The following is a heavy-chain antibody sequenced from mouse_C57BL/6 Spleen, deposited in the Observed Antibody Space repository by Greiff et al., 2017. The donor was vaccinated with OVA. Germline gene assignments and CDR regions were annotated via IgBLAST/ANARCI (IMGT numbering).Heavy chain of an antibody. CDR2: IWSGGST. CDR1: GFSLTSYG. D-gene: IGHD1-1*01. Sequence: VQLLESGPGLVQPSQSLSITCTVSGFSLTSYGVHWVRQSPGKGLEWLGVIWSGGSTDYNAAFISRLSISKDNSKSQVFFKMNSLQADDTAIYYCARKDYGSRSWFAYWGRGTLVTVSA. J-gene: IGHJ3*01. CDR3: ARKDYGSRSWFAY. V-gene: IGHV2-2*01.